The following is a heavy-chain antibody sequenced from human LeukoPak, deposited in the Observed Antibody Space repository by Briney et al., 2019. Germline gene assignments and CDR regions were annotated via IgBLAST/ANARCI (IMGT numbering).Heavy chain of an antibody. CDR3: ARGEGAAGTFGIDY. CDR1: GFTFSSYA. CDR2: ISYDGSNK. D-gene: IGHD6-13*01. V-gene: IGHV3-30-3*01. Sequence: PGGSLGLSCAASGFTFSSYAMHWVRQAPGKGLEWVAVISYDGSNKYYADSVKGRFTISRDNSKNTLYLQMNSLRAEDTAVYYCARGEGAAGTFGIDYWGQGTLVTVSS. J-gene: IGHJ4*02.